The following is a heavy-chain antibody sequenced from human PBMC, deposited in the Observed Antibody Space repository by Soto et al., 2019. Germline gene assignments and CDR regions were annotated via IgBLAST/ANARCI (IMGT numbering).Heavy chain of an antibody. J-gene: IGHJ6*02. CDR2: IYYSGST. D-gene: IGHD6-19*01. CDR1: GGSISSGGYY. Sequence: SETLSLSCTVSGGSISSGGYYWTWIRPHPGKGLEWIGYIYYSGSTYYNPSLKSRVTISVDTSKNQFSLKLSSVTAADTAVYYCARDFTDSSGPTLGMGVWGQGTTVT. CDR3: ARDFTDSSGPTLGMGV. V-gene: IGHV4-31*03.